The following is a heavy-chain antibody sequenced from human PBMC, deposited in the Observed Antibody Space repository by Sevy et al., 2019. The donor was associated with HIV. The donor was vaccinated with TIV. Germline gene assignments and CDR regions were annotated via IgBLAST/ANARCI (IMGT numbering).Heavy chain of an antibody. CDR1: GFIFSNAW. J-gene: IGHJ4*02. Sequence: GGSLRLSCAASGFIFSNAWMNWVRQAPGKGLEWVGRIKSKIDGGTTAYPALVKGRFTISRDESKSTLYLQINSLKIEDTAVYFCATERGYTHGVLDYWGQGTLVTVSS. D-gene: IGHD5-18*01. CDR2: IKSKIDGGTT. CDR3: ATERGYTHGVLDY. V-gene: IGHV3-15*01.